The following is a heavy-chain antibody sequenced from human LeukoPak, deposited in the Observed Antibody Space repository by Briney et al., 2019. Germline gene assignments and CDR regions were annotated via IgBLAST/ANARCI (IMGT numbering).Heavy chain of an antibody. CDR1: GFTFSSYA. CDR2: IRDSGDYA. D-gene: IGHD2-8*01. Sequence: GGSLRLSCVGSGFTFSSYAMSWVRQAPGKGLEWVSVIRDSGDYAYYAASVTGRFTISRDNSKNTLFLQLNSLRAEDTAVYFCAKDSSIGKYCPSGLCSPFDYWGQGTLVTVSS. J-gene: IGHJ4*02. CDR3: AKDSSIGKYCPSGLCSPFDY. V-gene: IGHV3-23*01.